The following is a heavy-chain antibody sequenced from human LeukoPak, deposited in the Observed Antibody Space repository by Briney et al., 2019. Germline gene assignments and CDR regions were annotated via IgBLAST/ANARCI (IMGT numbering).Heavy chain of an antibody. CDR3: ARVKRAVTSTGEAFDI. J-gene: IGHJ3*02. D-gene: IGHD4-17*01. CDR1: GYTFTSYD. Sequence: SVKVSCKASGYTFTSYDINWVRQATGQGLEWMGWINTNTGNPTNAQGFTGRFVFSLDTSVSTAYLQISSLKAADTALYYCARVKRAVTSTGEAFDIWGLGTMVTVSS. V-gene: IGHV7-4-1*02. CDR2: INTNTGNP.